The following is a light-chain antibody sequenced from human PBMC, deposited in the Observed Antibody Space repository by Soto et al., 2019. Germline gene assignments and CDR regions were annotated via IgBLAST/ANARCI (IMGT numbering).Light chain of an antibody. V-gene: IGLV2-14*01. CDR1: SSDVGGYNY. Sequence: QSALTQPASVSGSPGQSITISCTGTSSDVGGYNYVSWYQHHPGKAPKVMIYEVSNRPSGVSNRFSGSKSGNTASLTISGLQAEDEAVYYCSSYTSSNTLFGGGPKLTVL. J-gene: IGLJ2*01. CDR2: EVS. CDR3: SSYTSSNTL.